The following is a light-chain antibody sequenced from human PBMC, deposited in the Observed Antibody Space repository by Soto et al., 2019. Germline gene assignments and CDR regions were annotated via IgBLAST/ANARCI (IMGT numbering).Light chain of an antibody. J-gene: IGLJ1*01. Sequence: QSALTQPASVSGSPGQSITLSCTGTNSDIGGYNIVSWYQQHPGKAPKLMIYDVSIRPSGVSDRFSGSKSANTASLTISGLQPEDEADYYCTSYATGGTHVFGTGTKVNVL. CDR2: DVS. CDR1: NSDIGGYNI. V-gene: IGLV2-14*01. CDR3: TSYATGGTHV.